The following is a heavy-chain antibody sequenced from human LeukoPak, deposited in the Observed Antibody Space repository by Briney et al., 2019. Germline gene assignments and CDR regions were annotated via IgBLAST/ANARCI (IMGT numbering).Heavy chain of an antibody. J-gene: IGHJ4*02. CDR3: ARVRYARWYSSSWYEAEVGFFDY. CDR2: ISSSSSYI. D-gene: IGHD6-13*01. V-gene: IGHV3-21*01. CDR1: GFTFSSYS. Sequence: PGGSLRLSCAASGFTFSSYSMNWVRQAPGKGLEWVSSISSSSSYIYYADSVNGRFTISRDNAKNSLYLQMNSLRAEDTAVYYCARVRYARWYSSSWYEAEVGFFDYWGQGTLVTVSS.